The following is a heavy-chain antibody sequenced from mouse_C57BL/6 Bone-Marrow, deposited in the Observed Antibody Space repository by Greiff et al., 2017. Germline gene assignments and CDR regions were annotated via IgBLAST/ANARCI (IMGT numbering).Heavy chain of an antibody. CDR1: GYTFTDYN. Sequence: VQLQQSGPELVKPGASVKIPCKASGYTFTDYNMDWVKQSHGKSLEWIGDINPNNGGTIYNQKFKGKATVTVYKSSSTAYMELRSLTSEDTAVYYCARHEYDEAWFAYWGQGTLVTVSA. V-gene: IGHV1-18*01. J-gene: IGHJ3*01. CDR3: ARHEYDEAWFAY. CDR2: INPNNGGT. D-gene: IGHD2-4*01.